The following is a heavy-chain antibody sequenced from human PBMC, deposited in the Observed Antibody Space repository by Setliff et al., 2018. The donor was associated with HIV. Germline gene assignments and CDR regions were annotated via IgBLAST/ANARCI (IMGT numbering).Heavy chain of an antibody. CDR2: IYHSGNT. Sequence: SETLSLTCVVSGYSISSGYYWGWIRQPPGKGLEWIGRIYHSGNTFYNPSLKSRVTISVDTSKNQFSLNLTSVTAADTAVYYCARGGFKWSGSYADYWGQGTLVTVSS. J-gene: IGHJ4*02. D-gene: IGHD1-26*01. CDR3: ARGGFKWSGSYADY. V-gene: IGHV4-38-2*01. CDR1: GYSISSGYY.